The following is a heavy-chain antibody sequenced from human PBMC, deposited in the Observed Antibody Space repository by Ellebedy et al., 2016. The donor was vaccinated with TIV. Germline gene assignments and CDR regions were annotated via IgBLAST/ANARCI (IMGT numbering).Heavy chain of an antibody. J-gene: IGHJ6*02. Sequence: GESLKISCAASGFTFSDYYMSWIRQAPGKGLEWVSAISGSGGSTYYADSVKGRFTISRDNSKNTLYLQMNSLRAEDTAVYYCAKEVYVDTAMAPWGYYYYGMDVWGQGTTVTVSS. CDR2: ISGSGGST. V-gene: IGHV3-23*01. D-gene: IGHD5-18*01. CDR1: GFTFSDYY. CDR3: AKEVYVDTAMAPWGYYYYGMDV.